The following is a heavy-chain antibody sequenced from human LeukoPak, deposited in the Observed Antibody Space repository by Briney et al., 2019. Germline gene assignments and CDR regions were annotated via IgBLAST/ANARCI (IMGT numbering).Heavy chain of an antibody. D-gene: IGHD3-22*01. J-gene: IGHJ4*02. CDR1: GGSISSYY. Sequence: SETLSLTCTVSGGSISSYYWNWIRQPPGKGLEWIGYIYYSGSTNYNPSLKSRVTISVDTSKNQFSLKLSSVTAADTAVYYCARVGLYYDSSGYYYLDYWGQGTLVTVSS. CDR2: IYYSGST. CDR3: ARVGLYYDSSGYYYLDY. V-gene: IGHV4-59*01.